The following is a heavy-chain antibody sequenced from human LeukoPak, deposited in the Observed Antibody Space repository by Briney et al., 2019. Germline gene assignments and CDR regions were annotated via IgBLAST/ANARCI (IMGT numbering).Heavy chain of an antibody. J-gene: IGHJ4*02. CDR2: IYTSGST. V-gene: IGHV4-4*07. D-gene: IGHD2-15*01. Sequence: SETLSLTCTVSGGSISSYYWSWTRQPAGKGLEWIGRIYTSGSTNYNPSLKSRVTMSVDTSKNQFSLKLSSVTAADTAVYYCARAPQGVAAANYFDYWGQGTLVTVSS. CDR3: ARAPQGVAAANYFDY. CDR1: GGSISSYY.